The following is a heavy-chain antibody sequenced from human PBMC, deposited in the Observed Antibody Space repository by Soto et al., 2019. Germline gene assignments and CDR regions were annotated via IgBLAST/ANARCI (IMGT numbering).Heavy chain of an antibody. Sequence: EVQLVESGGGLVQPGGSLRLSCAASGFTFSSYAMHWVRQAPGKGLEYVSAISSNGGSTYYANSVKGRFTISRDNSKNPWYFQMGSLGAEDMAGFYCARGHIGVGIATPPPDAFDIWGQGTMVTVSS. V-gene: IGHV3-64*01. J-gene: IGHJ3*02. CDR1: GFTFSSYA. D-gene: IGHD2-21*01. CDR2: ISSNGGST. CDR3: ARGHIGVGIATPPPDAFDI.